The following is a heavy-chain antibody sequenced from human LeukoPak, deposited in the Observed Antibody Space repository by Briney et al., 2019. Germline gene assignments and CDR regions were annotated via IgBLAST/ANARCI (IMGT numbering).Heavy chain of an antibody. CDR3: ARDRGYCSGGSCYRWFDP. CDR2: FYHSGST. J-gene: IGHJ5*02. CDR1: GYSISSYY. D-gene: IGHD2-15*01. V-gene: IGHV4-59*01. Sequence: SETLSLTCTVSGYSISSYYWSWIRQPPGKGLEWIGSFYHSGSTNYNPSLKSRVTISVDTSKNQFSLKLSSVTAADTAVYYCARDRGYCSGGSCYRWFDPWGQGTLVTVSS.